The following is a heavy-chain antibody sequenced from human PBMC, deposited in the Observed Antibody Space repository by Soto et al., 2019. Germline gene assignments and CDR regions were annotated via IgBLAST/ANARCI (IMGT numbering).Heavy chain of an antibody. CDR1: GGSFSGSY. D-gene: IGHD3-3*01. V-gene: IGHV4-34*01. CDR3: ARYLINPFYYFWSGCWTCILHYYYCLDV. Sequence: PSDTLSLTCAVYGGSFSGSYWSWIRQPPGKGMEWIGEINHSGSTNYNPSLKSRVTISVDTSKDRFSLKLTSATAADTAVYYCARYLINPFYYFWSGCWTCILHYYYCLDVWGKGTTVTVSS. J-gene: IGHJ6*03. CDR2: INHSGST.